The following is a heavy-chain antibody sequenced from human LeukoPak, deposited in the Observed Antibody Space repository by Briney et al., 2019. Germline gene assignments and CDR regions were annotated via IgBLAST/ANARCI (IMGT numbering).Heavy chain of an antibody. CDR3: ARDASGYYYDPSYYFDY. J-gene: IGHJ4*02. D-gene: IGHD3-22*01. V-gene: IGHV3-30-3*01. Sequence: GGSLRLSCAASGFTFSSYAMHWVRQAPGKGLEWVAVISYDGSNKFYADSVKGRFTISRDNSKNTLYLQMNSLRAEDTAVYYCARDASGYYYDPSYYFDYWGQGTLVTVSS. CDR1: GFTFSSYA. CDR2: ISYDGSNK.